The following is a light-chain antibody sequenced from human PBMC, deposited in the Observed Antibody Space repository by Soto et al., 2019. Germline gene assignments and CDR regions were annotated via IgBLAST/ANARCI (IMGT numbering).Light chain of an antibody. CDR1: QSVLYSSNNKNY. CDR3: QQYESTPPT. CDR2: WAS. J-gene: IGKJ2*01. V-gene: IGKV4-1*01. Sequence: DIVMTQSPDSLAVSLGERATINCKSSQSVLYSSNNKNYLAWYQQRPGQPPKLLIYWASTRESGVPDRSSGSGSGTDFTLTITRLQAEDVAVYDCQQYESTPPTFGQGTKLEIK.